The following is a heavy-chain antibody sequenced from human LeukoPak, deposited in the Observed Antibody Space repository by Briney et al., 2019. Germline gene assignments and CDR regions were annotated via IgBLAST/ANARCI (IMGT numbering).Heavy chain of an antibody. CDR1: GSTFSQYS. CDR3: ARLVGASTLIDY. V-gene: IGHV3-48*04. J-gene: IGHJ4*02. CDR2: ISGRTSTI. D-gene: IGHD1-26*01. Sequence: PGGSLRLSCVASGSTFSQYSMNWVRQAPGKGLEWLAYISGRTSTIHYADSVRGRFTISRDNAKKSLYLEMNSLRGEDTGVYYCARLVGASTLIDYWGQGTLVTVSS.